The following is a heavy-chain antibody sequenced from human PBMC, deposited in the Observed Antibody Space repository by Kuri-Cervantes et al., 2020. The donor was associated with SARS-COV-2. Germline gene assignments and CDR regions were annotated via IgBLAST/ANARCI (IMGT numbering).Heavy chain of an antibody. CDR3: AREGAGTLYTSRYYGVDV. CDR1: GGTFSSYA. Sequence: SVKVSCKASGGTFSSYAISWVRQAPGQGLEWMGGIIPIFGTANYAQKFQGRVTITADKSTSTAYMELSSLRSEDTAVYYCAREGAGTLYTSRYYGVDVWGQGTTVTVS. J-gene: IGHJ6*02. CDR2: IIPIFGTA. D-gene: IGHD3-10*01. V-gene: IGHV1-69*06.